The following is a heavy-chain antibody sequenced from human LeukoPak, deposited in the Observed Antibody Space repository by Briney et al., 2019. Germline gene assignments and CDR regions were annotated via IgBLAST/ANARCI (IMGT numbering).Heavy chain of an antibody. CDR1: GYTFTTYG. V-gene: IGHV1-18*01. CDR2: ISANNNNT. D-gene: IGHD2-2*01. J-gene: IGHJ4*02. Sequence: GSVKVSCKASGYTFTTYGISWVRQAPGQGLEWMGWISANNNNTDNVQKLQGRVTMTTDASTSTAYMELRSLRSDDTAVYYCARALYHTFDYWGQGTLVTVSS. CDR3: ARALYHTFDY.